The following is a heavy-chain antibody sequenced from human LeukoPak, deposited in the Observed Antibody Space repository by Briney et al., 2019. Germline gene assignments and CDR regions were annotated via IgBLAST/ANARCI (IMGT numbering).Heavy chain of an antibody. Sequence: SETLSLTCTVSGGSISSYYWSWIRQPAGKGLEWIGRIYTSGSTNYNPSLKSRVTMSVDTSKNQFSLKLSSVTAADTAVYYCARRRKVYGSGSYYNRSPQPFDYWGQGTLVTVSS. V-gene: IGHV4-4*07. CDR1: GGSISSYY. CDR2: IYTSGST. D-gene: IGHD3-10*01. J-gene: IGHJ4*02. CDR3: ARRRKVYGSGSYYNRSPQPFDY.